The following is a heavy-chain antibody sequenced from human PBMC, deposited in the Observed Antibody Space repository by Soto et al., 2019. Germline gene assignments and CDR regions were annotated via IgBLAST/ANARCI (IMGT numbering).Heavy chain of an antibody. V-gene: IGHV3-66*01. D-gene: IGHD3-9*01. J-gene: IGHJ6*02. Sequence: HPGGSLRLSCAASGFSVSSNYMSCVRQAPGKGLEWVSVIYSGGSTYYADSVKGRFTISRDNSKNTLYLQMNSLRAEDTAVYYCARDGGPLRYFDWLHMDYGMDVWGQGATVTVSS. CDR1: GFSVSSNY. CDR3: ARDGGPLRYFDWLHMDYGMDV. CDR2: IYSGGST.